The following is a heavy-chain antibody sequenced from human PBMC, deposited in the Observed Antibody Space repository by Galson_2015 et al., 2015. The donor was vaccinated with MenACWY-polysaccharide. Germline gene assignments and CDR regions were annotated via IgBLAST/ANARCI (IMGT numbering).Heavy chain of an antibody. J-gene: IGHJ6*02. CDR2: MSYRGNT. D-gene: IGHD2-21*01. CDR3: ARVCGSGRCLDV. Sequence: SETLSLTCGVSGDSITSASFDGAWMRQPPGKGLEWIGSMSYRGNTYYNPSLKSRVTMSVDMFKNQSSLDLTSVTAADTAVYYCARVCGSGRCLDVWGQGTTVTVSS. CDR1: GDSITSASFD. V-gene: IGHV4-39*07.